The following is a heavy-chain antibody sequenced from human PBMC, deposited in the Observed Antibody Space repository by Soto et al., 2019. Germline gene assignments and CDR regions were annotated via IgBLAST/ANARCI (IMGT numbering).Heavy chain of an antibody. V-gene: IGHV1-18*04. Sequence: GASVKVSCKASGYTFTSYGISWVRQAPGQGLEWMGWISAYNGNTNYAQKLQGRVTMTTDTSTSTAYMQLRSLRSDDTAVYYCAARGATGSSYYSGLDVWGQGTTVTVSS. CDR3: AARGATGSSYYSGLDV. CDR1: GYTFTSYG. CDR2: ISAYNGNT. D-gene: IGHD6-6*01. J-gene: IGHJ6*02.